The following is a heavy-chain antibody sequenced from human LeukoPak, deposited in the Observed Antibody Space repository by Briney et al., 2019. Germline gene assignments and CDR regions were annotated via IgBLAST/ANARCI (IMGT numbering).Heavy chain of an antibody. D-gene: IGHD5-18*01. Sequence: PGGSLRLSCAASGFTFSSYGMHWVRQAPGKGLEWVAVIWYDGSNKYYADSVKGRFTISRDNSKNTLYLQMNSLRAEDTAVYYCARAGGYSYGWRSSPYYFDYWGQGTLVTVSS. CDR1: GFTFSSYG. CDR3: ARAGGYSYGWRSSPYYFDY. V-gene: IGHV3-33*01. J-gene: IGHJ4*02. CDR2: IWYDGSNK.